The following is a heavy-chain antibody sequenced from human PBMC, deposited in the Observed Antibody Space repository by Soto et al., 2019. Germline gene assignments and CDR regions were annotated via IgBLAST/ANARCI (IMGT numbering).Heavy chain of an antibody. Sequence: QVQLVQSGAEVKKPGASMKVSCKASGFTFTSYGISWVRQAPGQGLEWMGWVSAYNGNTHYAQKLQGRVTMTTDTSKTTAYMELRSRRSDDTAVYYCSRGGSSWHPHEDYWGQGTLVTVSS. J-gene: IGHJ4*02. V-gene: IGHV1-18*01. CDR3: SRGGSSWHPHEDY. CDR2: VSAYNGNT. D-gene: IGHD6-13*01. CDR1: GFTFTSYG.